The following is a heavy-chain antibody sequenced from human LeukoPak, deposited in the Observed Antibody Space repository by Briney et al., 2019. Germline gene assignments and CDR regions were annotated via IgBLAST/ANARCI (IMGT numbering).Heavy chain of an antibody. D-gene: IGHD1-14*01. J-gene: IGHJ6*03. CDR2: IYYSGST. CDR3: ASAIAEDFYYYYMDV. V-gene: IGHV4-59*01. Sequence: KPSETLSLTCTVSGGSISSSYWTWIRQPPEKGLEWIGYIYYSGSTNYNPSLKSRVTISVDTSKNQFSLNLSSVTAADTAVYYCASAIAEDFYYYYMDVWGKGTTVTVSS. CDR1: GGSISSSY.